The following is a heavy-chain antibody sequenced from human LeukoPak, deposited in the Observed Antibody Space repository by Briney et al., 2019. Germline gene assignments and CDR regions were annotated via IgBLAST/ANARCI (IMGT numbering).Heavy chain of an antibody. J-gene: IGHJ4*02. D-gene: IGHD1-26*01. V-gene: IGHV1-18*01. CDR3: ARAWVGATTYFDY. CDR1: GYTFTRYG. Sequence: GASVTVSFMASGYTFTRYGFSWVRQAPGQGLEWMGWISAYNGNTNYAQKLQGRVTMTTDTSTSTAYMELRSLRSDDTAVYYCARAWVGATTYFDYWGQGTLVTVSS. CDR2: ISAYNGNT.